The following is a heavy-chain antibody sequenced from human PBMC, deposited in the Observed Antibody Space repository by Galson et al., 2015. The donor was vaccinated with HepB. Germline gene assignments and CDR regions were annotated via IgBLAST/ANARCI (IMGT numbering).Heavy chain of an antibody. CDR3: ARAIVTYFDY. CDR2: SKREADGESI. D-gene: IGHD2-21*01. V-gene: IGHV3-15*01. CDR1: GVTSSEPR. J-gene: IGHJ4*02. Sequence: SLRLSCAAPGVTSSEPRWTWTRQAPRKGLQWVRRSKREADGESIEYAATVKDRVTIARDDSKNQLYLQMNSLKSGDTAVYYCARAIVTYFDYWGLGTRVIVSS.